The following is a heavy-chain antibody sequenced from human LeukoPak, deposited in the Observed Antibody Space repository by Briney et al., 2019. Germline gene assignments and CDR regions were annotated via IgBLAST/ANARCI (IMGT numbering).Heavy chain of an antibody. CDR1: GGSISSYY. CDR3: ARVSANYYYDSGGYDAFDI. Sequence: SETLSLTCTVSGGSISSYYWSWIRQPPGKGLEWIGYIYYSGSTNYNPSLKSRVTISVDTSKNQFSLKLSSVAAADTAVYYCARVSANYYYDSGGYDAFDIWGQGTMVTVSS. CDR2: IYYSGST. V-gene: IGHV4-59*01. J-gene: IGHJ3*02. D-gene: IGHD3-22*01.